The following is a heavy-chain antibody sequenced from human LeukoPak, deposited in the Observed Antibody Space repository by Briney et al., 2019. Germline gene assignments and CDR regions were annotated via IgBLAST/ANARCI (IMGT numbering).Heavy chain of an antibody. V-gene: IGHV3-21*01. D-gene: IGHD3-10*01. CDR1: GFTVSSDY. Sequence: GGSLSLSCAASGFTVSSDYMSWVRQAPGKGLEWVSSISSSSSYIFYADSVKGRFTISRDNAKKSLSLQMNSLRAEDTAVYYCARDRGEDYYGSGNYLRAFDIWGQGTMVTVSS. CDR3: ARDRGEDYYGSGNYLRAFDI. J-gene: IGHJ3*02. CDR2: ISSSSSYI.